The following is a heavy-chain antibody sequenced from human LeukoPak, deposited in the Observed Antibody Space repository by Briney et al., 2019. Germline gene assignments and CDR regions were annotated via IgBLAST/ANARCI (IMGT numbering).Heavy chain of an antibody. CDR3: ARGYSSSWYGGDFDY. D-gene: IGHD6-13*01. V-gene: IGHV1-18*04. J-gene: IGHJ4*02. CDR2: ISAYNGNT. CDR1: GYTFTSYG. Sequence: ASEKVSCKASGYTFTSYGISWVRQAPGQGLEWMGWISAYNGNTNYAQKLQGRVTMTTDTSTSTAYMELRSLRSDDTAVYYCARGYSSSWYGGDFDYWGQGTLVTVSS.